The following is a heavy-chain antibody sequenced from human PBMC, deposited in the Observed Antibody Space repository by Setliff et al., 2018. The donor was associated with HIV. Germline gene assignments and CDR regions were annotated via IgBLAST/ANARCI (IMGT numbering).Heavy chain of an antibody. J-gene: IGHJ6*03. CDR3: ARESRYQDRYYYYMDV. V-gene: IGHV1-18*01. Sequence: ASVKVSCKASGYTFTSYGISWVRQAPGQGLEWMGWISAYNGKIDYAQKFQGRVTMTTDTSTSTAYMELSSLRSEDTAVYYCARESRYQDRYYYYMDVWGKGTTVTVSS. CDR1: GYTFTSYG. D-gene: IGHD1-20*01. CDR2: ISAYNGKI.